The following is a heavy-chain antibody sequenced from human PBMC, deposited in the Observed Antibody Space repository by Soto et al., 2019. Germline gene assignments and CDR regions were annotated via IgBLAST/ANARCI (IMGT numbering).Heavy chain of an antibody. CDR1: GGSFSGYY. CDR2: INHSGST. CDR3: ARGRGRRASVDY. V-gene: IGHV4-34*01. Sequence: QVQLQQWGAGLLKPSETLSLTCAVYGGSFSGYYWSWIRQPPGKGLEWIGEINHSGSTNYNPSLKSRGTIAVDTSKNQFSLKLSSVTAADTAVYYCARGRGRRASVDYWGQGTRVTVSS. J-gene: IGHJ4*02.